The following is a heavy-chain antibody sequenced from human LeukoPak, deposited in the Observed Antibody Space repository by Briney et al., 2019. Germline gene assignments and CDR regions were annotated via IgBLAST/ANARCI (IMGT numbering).Heavy chain of an antibody. CDR3: ARQAAAGAWFDP. D-gene: IGHD6-13*01. J-gene: IGHJ5*02. CDR1: GGSISSYY. Sequence: SETLSLTCTVSGGSISSYYWSWIRQPPGKGLEWIGYIYYSGSTNYDPSLKSRVTISVDTSKNQFSLKLSSVTAADTAVYYCARQAAAGAWFDPLGPGNPGHRLL. V-gene: IGHV4-59*08. CDR2: IYYSGST.